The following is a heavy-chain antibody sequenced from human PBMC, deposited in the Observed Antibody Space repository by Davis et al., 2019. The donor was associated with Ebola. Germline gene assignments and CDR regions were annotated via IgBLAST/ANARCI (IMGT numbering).Heavy chain of an antibody. CDR1: GFTFSDYY. CDR2: ISSSSSYT. J-gene: IGHJ6*02. D-gene: IGHD3-22*01. Sequence: GGSLRLSCAASGFTFSDYYMSWIRQAPGKGLEWVSYISSSSSYTNYADSVKGRFTISRDNAKNSLYLQMNSLRAEDTAVYYCARAITMIVVVHYGMDVWGQGTTVTVSS. CDR3: ARAITMIVVVHYGMDV. V-gene: IGHV3-11*06.